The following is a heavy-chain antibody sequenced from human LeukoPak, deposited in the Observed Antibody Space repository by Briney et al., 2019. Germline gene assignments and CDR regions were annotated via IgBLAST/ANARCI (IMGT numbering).Heavy chain of an antibody. Sequence: GGPLRLSCAASGFTFSSYAMHWVRQAPGKGLEYVSAISSSGDSTYYANSVRGRFTISRDNSKNTLYLQMGSLRAEDTAVYYCASSYGSNKNPFEYWGQGTLVTVSS. CDR2: ISSSGDST. V-gene: IGHV3-64*01. CDR3: ASSYGSNKNPFEY. J-gene: IGHJ4*02. CDR1: GFTFSSYA. D-gene: IGHD4-23*01.